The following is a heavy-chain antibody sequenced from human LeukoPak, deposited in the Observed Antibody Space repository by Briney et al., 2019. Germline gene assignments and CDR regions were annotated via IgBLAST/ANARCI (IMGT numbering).Heavy chain of an antibody. J-gene: IGHJ6*02. CDR3: ARGSMIVVSNGMDV. V-gene: IGHV1-69*04. CDR1: GGTFSSYA. CDR2: IIPILGIA. Sequence: SVKVSCKASGGTFSSYAISWVRQAPGQGLEWMGRIIPILGIANYAQKFQGRVTITADKSTSTAYMELSSLRSEDTAVYYCARGSMIVVSNGMDVWGQGTTVTASS. D-gene: IGHD3-22*01.